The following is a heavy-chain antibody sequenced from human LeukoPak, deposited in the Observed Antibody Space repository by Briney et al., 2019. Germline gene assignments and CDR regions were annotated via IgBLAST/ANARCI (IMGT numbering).Heavy chain of an antibody. CDR3: AKWGRSHDIMTDDAFDI. CDR2: IVPILGIT. D-gene: IGHD3-9*01. CDR1: GGTFGRYA. J-gene: IGHJ3*02. V-gene: IGHV1-69*04. Sequence: GSSVKVSCKSSGGTFGRYAVSCVRQAPGQGLEWMGRIVPILGITNYAQKFQGRVTITADKSTSTAYMDLSSLRSEDTGVYYCAKWGRSHDIMTDDAFDIWGQGTTVTVSS.